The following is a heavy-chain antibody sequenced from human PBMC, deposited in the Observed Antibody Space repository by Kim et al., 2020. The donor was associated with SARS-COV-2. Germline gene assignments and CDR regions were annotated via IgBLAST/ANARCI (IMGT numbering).Heavy chain of an antibody. V-gene: IGHV1-3*01. D-gene: IGHD2-8*02. CDR3: AKDLFHTGFDY. J-gene: IGHJ4*02. CDR2: NK. Sequence: NKKFTQAFQGRVTFTRDTSATTASMELSSLRSEDTAVYYCAKDLFHTGFDYWGQGTLVAVSS.